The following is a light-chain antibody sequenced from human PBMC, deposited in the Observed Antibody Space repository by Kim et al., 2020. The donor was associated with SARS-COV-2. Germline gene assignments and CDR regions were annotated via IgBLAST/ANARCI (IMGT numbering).Light chain of an antibody. CDR3: GTWDDSLDVAM. V-gene: IGLV1-44*01. CDR1: SYNIGSNT. Sequence: QSVLTQPPSASATPGQRVSISCSGSSYNIGSNTVYWYRQFPGTAPKLLIYSNHQRPSGVPDRFSGSKSGTSASLDITGLQPEDESDYYCGTWDDSLDVAMFGGGTQVTVL. J-gene: IGLJ3*02. CDR2: SNH.